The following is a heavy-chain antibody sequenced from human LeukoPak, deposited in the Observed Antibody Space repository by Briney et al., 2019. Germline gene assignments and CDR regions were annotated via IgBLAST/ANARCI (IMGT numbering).Heavy chain of an antibody. CDR3: AGGSGHAFDI. CDR2: IYHSGST. D-gene: IGHD2-15*01. CDR1: GGSISSYNW. J-gene: IGHJ3*02. Sequence: SETLSLTCSVSGGSISSYNWWSWVRHPPGKGLEWIGEIYHSGSTNCNPSLKSRVTISVDMSKNHFSLKLNSVTAADTAVYYCAGGSGHAFDIWGQGTMVTVSA. V-gene: IGHV4-4*02.